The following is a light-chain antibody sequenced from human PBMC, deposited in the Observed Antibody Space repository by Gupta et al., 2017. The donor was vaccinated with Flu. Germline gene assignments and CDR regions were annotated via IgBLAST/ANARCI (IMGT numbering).Light chain of an antibody. CDR1: RSVRFS. CDR2: GAS. V-gene: IGKV1-39*01. J-gene: IGKJ2*01. CDR3: QQSYSTLYT. Sequence: DIQMTQSPSSLSASVGDRVTITCRASRSVRFSLNWFQHKPGKAPKLLIYGASRLQSGVPSRFSGGGSGADFTLTISSLQPEVFATYYCQQSYSTLYTFGQGTKLEVK.